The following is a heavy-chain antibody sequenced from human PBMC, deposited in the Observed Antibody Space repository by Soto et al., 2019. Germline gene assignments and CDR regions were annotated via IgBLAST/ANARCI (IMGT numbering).Heavy chain of an antibody. V-gene: IGHV1-69*13. CDR2: IIPIFGTA. Sequence: ASVKVSCKASGYTFTSYAMHWVRQAPGQRLEWMGWIIPIFGTANYAQKFQGRVTITADESTSTAYMELSSLRSEDTAVYYCARGGADGDYEPLNWFDPWGQGTLVTVSS. J-gene: IGHJ5*02. CDR1: GYTFTSYA. CDR3: ARGGADGDYEPLNWFDP. D-gene: IGHD4-17*01.